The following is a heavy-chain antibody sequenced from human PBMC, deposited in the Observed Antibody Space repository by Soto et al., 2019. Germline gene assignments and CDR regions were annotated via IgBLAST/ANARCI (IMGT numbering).Heavy chain of an antibody. CDR1: GYTFTSYD. D-gene: IGHD3-10*01. J-gene: IGHJ4*02. CDR2: MNPNSGNT. Sequence: GASVKVSCKASGYTFTSYDINWVRQATGQGLEWMGWMNPNSGNTGYAQKFQGRVTMTRNTSISTAYMELSSLRSEDTAVYYCARGPYGSGSYYHDYWGQGTLVTVSS. CDR3: ARGPYGSGSYYHDY. V-gene: IGHV1-8*01.